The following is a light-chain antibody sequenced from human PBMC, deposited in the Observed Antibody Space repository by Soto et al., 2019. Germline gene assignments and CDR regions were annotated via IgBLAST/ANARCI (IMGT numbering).Light chain of an antibody. CDR1: QSLYSN. Sequence: EIVMTQSPATLSVSPGERATLSCRASQSLYSNLAWYQQKPGQAPRLLNYGASSRATGIPARFSGSGSGTEFTLTISSLQSEDFAVYYCQQYSDWPTTFGQGTKVEIK. CDR3: QQYSDWPTT. J-gene: IGKJ1*01. V-gene: IGKV3-15*01. CDR2: GAS.